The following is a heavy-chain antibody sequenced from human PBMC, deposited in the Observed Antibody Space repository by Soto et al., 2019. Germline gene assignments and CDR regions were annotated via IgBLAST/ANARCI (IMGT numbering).Heavy chain of an antibody. V-gene: IGHV4-31*03. CDR1: GGSISSGGYY. D-gene: IGHD2-21*01. CDR3: ARVGSVWFTAFDI. Sequence: QVQLQESGPGLVKPSQTLSLTCTVSGGSISSGGYYWSWIRQHPGKGLEWIGYIYNSGSTYYNPSFKSRVTXSXAXTKNQFSLKLSSVTAADTAVYYCARVGSVWFTAFDIWGQGTMVTVSS. J-gene: IGHJ3*02. CDR2: IYNSGST.